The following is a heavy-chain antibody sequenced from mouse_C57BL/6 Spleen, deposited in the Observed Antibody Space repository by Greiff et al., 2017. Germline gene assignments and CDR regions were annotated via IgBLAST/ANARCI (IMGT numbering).Heavy chain of an antibody. CDR2: ISDGGSYT. CDR3: ARENYDYSYAMDY. Sequence: EVKLMESGGGLVKPGGSLKLSCAASGFTFSSYAMSWVRQTPEKRLEWVATISDGGSYTYYPDNVKGRFTISRDNAKNNLYLQMSHLKSEDTAMYYCARENYDYSYAMDYWGQGTSVTVSS. CDR1: GFTFSSYA. V-gene: IGHV5-4*01. J-gene: IGHJ4*01. D-gene: IGHD2-4*01.